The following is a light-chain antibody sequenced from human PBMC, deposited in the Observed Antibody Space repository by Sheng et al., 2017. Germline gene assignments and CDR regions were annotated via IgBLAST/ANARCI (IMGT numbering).Light chain of an antibody. V-gene: IGKV1-9*01. CDR1: QGISSY. CDR3: QQLNSYPVLT. Sequence: DIQLTQSPSFLSASVGDRVTITYRASQGISSYLAWYQQKPGKAPKLLIYAASTLQSGVPSRFSGSGSGTEFTLTISSLQPEDFATYYCQQLNSYPVLTFGGGTKVEIK. CDR2: AAS. J-gene: IGKJ4*01.